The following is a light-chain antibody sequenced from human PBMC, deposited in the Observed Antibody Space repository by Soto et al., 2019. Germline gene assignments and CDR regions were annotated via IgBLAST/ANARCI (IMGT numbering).Light chain of an antibody. Sequence: DIQMTQSHSTLSASVGDRVTITCRASQSITNCLAWYQQKPGKAPKLLIFDASSLRSGVPSRFSGSGSGTEFTLTISSLQPEDFATYYCQQHNPYSPYTFGQGTKLEIK. CDR3: QQHNPYSPYT. V-gene: IGKV1-5*03. CDR2: DAS. J-gene: IGKJ2*01. CDR1: QSITNC.